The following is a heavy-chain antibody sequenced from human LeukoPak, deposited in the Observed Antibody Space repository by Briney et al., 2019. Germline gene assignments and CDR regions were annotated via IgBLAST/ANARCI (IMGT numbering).Heavy chain of an antibody. D-gene: IGHD2-2*01. V-gene: IGHV3-21*01. CDR3: ARWVCSSTSCYYFDY. CDR2: ISNSSTYI. J-gene: IGHJ4*02. Sequence: GGSLRLSCAASGFTFSSYTMTWVRQAPGKGLEWVSSISNSSTYIYYADSVKGRFTISRDSVQNSLYLQMNSLRAEDTAVYYCARWVCSSTSCYYFDYWGQGTLVVVSS. CDR1: GFTFSSYT.